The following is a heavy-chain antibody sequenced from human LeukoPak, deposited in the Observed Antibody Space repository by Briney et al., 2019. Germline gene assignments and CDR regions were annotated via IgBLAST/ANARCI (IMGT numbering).Heavy chain of an antibody. CDR3: AREGVSCSSTSCYRRRANWFDP. V-gene: IGHV4-4*07. Sequence: SETLSLTYAVYGGSFSGYYWSWLRQPAGKGLEWIGRIYTSGSTNYNPSLKSRVTMSVDTSKNQFSLKLSSVTAADTAVYYCAREGVSCSSTSCYRRRANWFDPWGQGTLVTVSS. CDR2: IYTSGST. D-gene: IGHD2-2*02. CDR1: GGSFSGYY. J-gene: IGHJ5*02.